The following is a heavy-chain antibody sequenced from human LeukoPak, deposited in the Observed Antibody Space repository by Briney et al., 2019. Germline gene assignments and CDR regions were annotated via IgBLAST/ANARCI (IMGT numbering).Heavy chain of an antibody. CDR3: ASGGYFRIDY. Sequence: ASVKVSCKASGYTFTGYYMHWVRQAPGQGLEWMGGIIPIFGTANYAQKFQGRVTITADESTSTAYMELSSLRSEDTAVYYCASGGYFRIDYWGQGTLVTVSS. CDR2: IIPIFGTA. CDR1: GYTFTGYY. D-gene: IGHD3-10*01. V-gene: IGHV1-69*13. J-gene: IGHJ4*02.